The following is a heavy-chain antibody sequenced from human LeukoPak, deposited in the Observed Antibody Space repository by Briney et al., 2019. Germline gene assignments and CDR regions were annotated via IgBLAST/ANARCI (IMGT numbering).Heavy chain of an antibody. V-gene: IGHV3-64D*09. J-gene: IGHJ4*02. CDR3: VKSWATSWYVLDF. D-gene: IGHD6-13*01. Sequence: GGSLRLSCSASGFTFSGYAMHWVRQAPGKGLEYVSVITSDGGDTYYVDSVKGRFTISRDNSKNTLYLQMSSLKPEDTAVYYCVKSWATSWYVLDFWGQGTLVTVSS. CDR2: ITSDGGDT. CDR1: GFTFSGYA.